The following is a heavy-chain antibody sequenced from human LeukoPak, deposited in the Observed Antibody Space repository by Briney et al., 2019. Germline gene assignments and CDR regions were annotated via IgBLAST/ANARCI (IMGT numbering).Heavy chain of an antibody. D-gene: IGHD3-22*01. J-gene: IGHJ3*02. CDR1: GFTFSSYA. CDR3: AARPTYDSSGYYYGGGAFDI. CDR2: ISGSGGST. V-gene: IGHV3-23*01. Sequence: PGGSLRLSCAASGFTFSSYAMYWVRQAPGKGLEWVSAISGSGGSTYYADSVKGRFTISRDNSKNTLYLQMNSLRAEDTAVYYCAARPTYDSSGYYYGGGAFDIWGQGTMVTVSS.